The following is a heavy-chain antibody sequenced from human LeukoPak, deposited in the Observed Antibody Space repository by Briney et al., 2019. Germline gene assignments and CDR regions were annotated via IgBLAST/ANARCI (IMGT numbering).Heavy chain of an antibody. J-gene: IGHJ4*02. CDR3: ARGYSSSSGRPDY. Sequence: SETLSLTCTVSGGSISSYCWSWIRQPPGRGLEWIGYIYYSGSTNYNPSLKSRVTISVDTSKSQFSLKLNSVTTADTAVYYCARGYSSSSGRPDYWGRGTLVTVSS. CDR1: GGSISSYC. V-gene: IGHV4-59*01. D-gene: IGHD6-6*01. CDR2: IYYSGST.